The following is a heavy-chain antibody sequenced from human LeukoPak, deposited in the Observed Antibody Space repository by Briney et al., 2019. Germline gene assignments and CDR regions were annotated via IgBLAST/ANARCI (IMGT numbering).Heavy chain of an antibody. D-gene: IGHD1-14*01. CDR1: GYTFTGYY. CDR3: ARESAGKTNWFDP. V-gene: IGHV1-2*02. Sequence: ASVKVSCKASGYTFTGYYMHWVRQAPGQGLEWMGGINPNSGGTNYAQKFQGRVTMTRDTSISTAYMELSRLKADDTAVYYCARESAGKTNWFDPWGQGTLVTVSS. J-gene: IGHJ5*02. CDR2: INPNSGGT.